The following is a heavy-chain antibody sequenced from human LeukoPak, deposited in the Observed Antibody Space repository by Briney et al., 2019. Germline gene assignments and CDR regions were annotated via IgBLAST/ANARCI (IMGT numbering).Heavy chain of an antibody. Sequence: GGSLRLSCAVSGFPLSSYSMNSVRQARGKVLGLVSSIGGSSRSIYYADSVKGRFTSSRDNAENSLYLQINRLRAEDTAVFYCAREASEAFDIWGQGTMVTVSS. CDR3: AREASEAFDI. D-gene: IGHD6-6*01. CDR1: GFPLSSYS. J-gene: IGHJ3*02. V-gene: IGHV3-21*01. CDR2: IGGSSRSI.